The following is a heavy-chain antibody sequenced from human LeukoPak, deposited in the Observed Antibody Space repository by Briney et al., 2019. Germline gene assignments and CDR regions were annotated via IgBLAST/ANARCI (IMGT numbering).Heavy chain of an antibody. CDR3: TRLRGYTYFDY. D-gene: IGHD5-18*01. CDR2: IKSKADGGTT. J-gene: IGHJ4*02. Sequence: GGSLRLSCAASGVTFSSAWMNWVRQAPGKGLEWVGRIKSKADGGTTDYAAPVKGRFTISRDDSKNTMYLQMDTLKTEDTAVYYCTRLRGYTYFDYWGQGILVTVSS. V-gene: IGHV3-15*07. CDR1: GVTFSSAW.